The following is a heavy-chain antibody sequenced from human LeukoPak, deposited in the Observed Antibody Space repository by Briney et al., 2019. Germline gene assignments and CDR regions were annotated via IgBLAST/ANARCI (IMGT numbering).Heavy chain of an antibody. Sequence: PGRSLRLSCAASGFTFSSYGMHWVRQAPGKGLEWVAVIWYDGSNKYYADSVKGRFTISRDNSKNTLYLQMNSLRAEDTAVYYCARTSLAAPINYYMDVWGKGTTVTVSS. CDR2: IWYDGSNK. V-gene: IGHV3-33*01. CDR1: GFTFSSYG. CDR3: ARTSLAAPINYYMDV. D-gene: IGHD2-15*01. J-gene: IGHJ6*03.